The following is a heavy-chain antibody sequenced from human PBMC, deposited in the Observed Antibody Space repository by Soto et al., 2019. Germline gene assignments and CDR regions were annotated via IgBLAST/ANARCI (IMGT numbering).Heavy chain of an antibody. CDR2: ITPSGFTL. D-gene: IGHD3-22*01. V-gene: IGHV3-48*03. CDR3: VNERPTDPHFSGYDAFDI. J-gene: IGHJ3*02. Sequence: VRLVESGGGLVQPGGSLRLSCEGSGLILGTYEMNWVRQTPGRGLEWVAHITPSGFTLYSASFRGRFIISRVDVRNSLSLQMRDLRGEDTAVYYCVNERPTDPHFSGYDAFDIWGQGTMVTVS. CDR1: GLILGTYE.